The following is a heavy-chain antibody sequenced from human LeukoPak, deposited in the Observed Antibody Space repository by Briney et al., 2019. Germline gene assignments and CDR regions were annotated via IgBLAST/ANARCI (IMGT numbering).Heavy chain of an antibody. J-gene: IGHJ4*02. CDR3: ARDAPDSGSHYTLSFDY. Sequence: GGSLRLSCAVSGFSVSGNYMSWVRQAPGKGLEWVSVIYSGGSTYYADSVKGRFTISRDNSKNTLYLQMNSLRAEDTAVYYCARDAPDSGSHYTLSFDYWGRGTLVTVSS. D-gene: IGHD1-26*01. V-gene: IGHV3-53*01. CDR2: IYSGGST. CDR1: GFSVSGNY.